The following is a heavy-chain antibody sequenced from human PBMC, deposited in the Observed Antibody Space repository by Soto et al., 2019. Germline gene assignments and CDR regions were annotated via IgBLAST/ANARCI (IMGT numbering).Heavy chain of an antibody. V-gene: IGHV1-18*01. Sequence: QVHLVQTGAEVKKPGASVKVSCKASGYTFTSYGITWVRQAPGQGLEWMGWISAHNGNTDYAQTLHGRVIVTRDTSTSTASRELRSLRSVDPAVYYCARGRYGDYWGQGALVTVAS. D-gene: IGHD1-1*01. CDR3: ARGRYGDY. J-gene: IGHJ4*02. CDR1: GYTFTSYG. CDR2: ISAHNGNT.